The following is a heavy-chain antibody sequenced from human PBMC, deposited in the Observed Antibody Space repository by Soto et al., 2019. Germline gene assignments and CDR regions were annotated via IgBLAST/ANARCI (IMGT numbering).Heavy chain of an antibody. Sequence: ESGGGLVKPGGSLRLSCAASGFTFRSYSMNWVRQAPGKGLEWVSSISSSSSYIYYADSVKGRFTISRDNAKNSLYLQMNSLRAEDTAVYYCARDGVAVAGTPDYWGQGTLVTVSS. CDR2: ISSSSSYI. CDR3: ARDGVAVAGTPDY. V-gene: IGHV3-21*01. J-gene: IGHJ4*02. CDR1: GFTFRSYS. D-gene: IGHD6-19*01.